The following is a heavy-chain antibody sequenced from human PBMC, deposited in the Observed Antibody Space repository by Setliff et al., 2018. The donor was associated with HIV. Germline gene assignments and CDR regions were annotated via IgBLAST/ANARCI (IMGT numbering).Heavy chain of an antibody. CDR3: ATDTSRSGWYYFDY. V-gene: IGHV3-7*05. J-gene: IGHJ4*02. Sequence: GGSLRLSCAASGFTFNKYWMTWVRQAPGKGLEWVASIKQDGSQKYYVDSVKGRFTISRDNAKNSLYLQMNGLRAEDTAVYYCATDTSRSGWYYFDYWGQGTLVTVSS. D-gene: IGHD6-19*01. CDR1: GFTFNKYW. CDR2: IKQDGSQK.